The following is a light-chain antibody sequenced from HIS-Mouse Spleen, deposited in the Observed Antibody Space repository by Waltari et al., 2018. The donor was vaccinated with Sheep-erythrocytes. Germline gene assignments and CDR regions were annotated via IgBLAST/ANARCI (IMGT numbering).Light chain of an antibody. CDR3: CSYAGSSTWV. Sequence: QSALTQPASVSGSPGQSITISCTGTSSAVGSYNLFSWYQQHPGKAPKLMIYEGSKRPLGVANRFSGSKSGNTASLTISGLQAEDEADYYCCSYAGSSTWVFGGGTKLTVL. CDR1: SSAVGSYNL. V-gene: IGLV2-23*01. J-gene: IGLJ3*02. CDR2: EGS.